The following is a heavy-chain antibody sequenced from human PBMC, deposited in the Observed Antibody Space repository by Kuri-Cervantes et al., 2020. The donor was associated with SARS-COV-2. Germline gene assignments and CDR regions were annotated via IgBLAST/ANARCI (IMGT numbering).Heavy chain of an antibody. CDR1: GGSISTYY. CDR2: IYYSGTT. Sequence: SETLSLTCTVSGGSISTYYWSWIRQPPGKGLEWVGSIYYSGTTDYNPSLKSRVTISVDTSKNQFSLKLSSVTAADTAVYYCASQDGLYYWGQGTLVTVSS. CDR3: ASQDGLYY. D-gene: IGHD3/OR15-3a*01. V-gene: IGHV4-59*01. J-gene: IGHJ4*02.